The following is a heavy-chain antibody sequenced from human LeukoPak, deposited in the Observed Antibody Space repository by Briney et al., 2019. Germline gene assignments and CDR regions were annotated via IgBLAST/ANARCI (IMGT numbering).Heavy chain of an antibody. Sequence: GGSLRLSCAASGFTVSSNYMSWVRQAPGKGLEWVSVIYSGGSTYYADSVKGRFTISRDNSKNTLYLQMNSLRAEDTAVYYCASGAIAAAEGAFDIWGQGTMVTVSS. CDR3: ASGAIAAAEGAFDI. J-gene: IGHJ3*02. CDR1: GFTVSSNY. V-gene: IGHV3-66*01. CDR2: IYSGGST. D-gene: IGHD6-13*01.